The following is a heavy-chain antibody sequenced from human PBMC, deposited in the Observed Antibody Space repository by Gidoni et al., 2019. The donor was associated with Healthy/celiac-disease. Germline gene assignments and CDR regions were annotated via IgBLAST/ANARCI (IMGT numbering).Heavy chain of an antibody. D-gene: IGHD6-6*01. CDR1: GGPISSYY. CDR3: ARVGEQLVGGWFDP. J-gene: IGHJ5*02. V-gene: IGHV4-59*01. Sequence: QVQLQESGPGLVKPSETLSLPCTVSGGPISSYYWSWIRQPPGKGLEWIGYIYYSGSTNYNPSLKSRVTISVDTSKNQFSLKLSSVTAADTAVYYCARVGEQLVGGWFDPWGQGTLVTVSS. CDR2: IYYSGST.